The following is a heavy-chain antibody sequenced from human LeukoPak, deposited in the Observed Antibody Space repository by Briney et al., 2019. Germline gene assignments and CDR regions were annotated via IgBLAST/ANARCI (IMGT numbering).Heavy chain of an antibody. CDR2: IFSGGGT. D-gene: IGHD5-24*01. Sequence: GGSLRVSCAASGFAVSNNYMTWVRQAPGKGLEWGSVIFSGGGTDYADSVKGRFTISRDTSKNTLYLQMNSLRPEDTAVYYCARASITHTGVAFDYWGQGAPVTVSS. V-gene: IGHV3-53*01. CDR3: ARASITHTGVAFDY. J-gene: IGHJ4*02. CDR1: GFAVSNNY.